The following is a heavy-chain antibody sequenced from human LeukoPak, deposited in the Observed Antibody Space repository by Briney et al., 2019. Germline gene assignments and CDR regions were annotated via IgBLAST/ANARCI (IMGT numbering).Heavy chain of an antibody. J-gene: IGHJ4*02. Sequence: PSETLSLTCTVPGGSISGSSYYWGWIRQPPGKGLEWIGSIYYSGSTYYNPSLKSRVTISVDTSKNQFSLKLSSVTAADTAVYYCARGNLGREYSSSSESVYLDYWGQGTLVTVSP. CDR3: ARGNLGREYSSSSESVYLDY. D-gene: IGHD6-6*01. CDR2: IYYSGST. CDR1: GGSISGSSYY. V-gene: IGHV4-39*07.